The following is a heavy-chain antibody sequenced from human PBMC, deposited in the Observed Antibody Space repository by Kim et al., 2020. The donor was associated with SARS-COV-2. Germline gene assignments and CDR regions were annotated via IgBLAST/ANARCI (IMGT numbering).Heavy chain of an antibody. V-gene: IGHV3-7*01. CDR2: SEK. D-gene: IGHD1-1*01. J-gene: IGHJ4*02. CDR3: ARDGTTGTT. Sequence: SEKYYVDSVKGRFTIPRDNAKNSLYRQMNSLRAEDTAVYYCARDGTTGTTWGQGTLVTVSS.